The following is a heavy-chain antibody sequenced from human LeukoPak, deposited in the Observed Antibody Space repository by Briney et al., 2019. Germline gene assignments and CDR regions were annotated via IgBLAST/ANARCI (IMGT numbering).Heavy chain of an antibody. Sequence: SGTLSLTCAVSGGSISSSNWWSWVRQPPGKGLEWIGEIYHSGSTNYNPSLKSRVTISVDKSKNQFSLKLSSVTAADTAVYYCARAVVVVPAAIYYYGMDVWGQGTTVTVSS. J-gene: IGHJ6*02. CDR1: GGSISSSNW. CDR2: IYHSGST. CDR3: ARAVVVVPAAIYYYGMDV. V-gene: IGHV4-4*02. D-gene: IGHD2-2*01.